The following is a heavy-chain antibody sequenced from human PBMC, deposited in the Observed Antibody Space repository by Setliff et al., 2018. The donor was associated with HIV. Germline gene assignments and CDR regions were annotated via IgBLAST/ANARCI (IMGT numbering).Heavy chain of an antibody. D-gene: IGHD1-1*01. J-gene: IGHJ5*01. CDR2: IVPIFGTT. CDR3: ERDLEGMSTIDGFED. V-gene: IGHV1-69*13. Sequence: SVKVSCKVSGGTFRKYSMNWIRQAPGQGLEWMGGIVPIFGTTKYAQKFQGRVTITADESTSTVYMVLSSLTSEDTAVYYCERDLEGMSTIDGFEDWGQGTLVTVSS. CDR1: GGTFRKYS.